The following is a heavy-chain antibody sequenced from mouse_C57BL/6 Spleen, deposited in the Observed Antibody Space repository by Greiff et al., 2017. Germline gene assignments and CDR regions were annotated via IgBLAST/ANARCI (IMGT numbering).Heavy chain of an antibody. J-gene: IGHJ1*03. CDR2: IRNKANGYTT. CDR3: ARYTRDGYYEYFAV. Sequence: EVKLVESGGGLVQPGGSLSLSCAASGFTFTDYYMSWVRQPPGKALEWLGFIRNKANGYTTEYSASVKGRFTISRDNSQSILYLQMNALRAEDSATYYCARYTRDGYYEYFAVWGTGTTVTVSS. V-gene: IGHV7-3*01. CDR1: GFTFTDYY. D-gene: IGHD2-3*01.